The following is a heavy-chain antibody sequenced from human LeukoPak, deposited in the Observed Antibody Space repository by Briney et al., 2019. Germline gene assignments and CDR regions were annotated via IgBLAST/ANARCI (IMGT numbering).Heavy chain of an antibody. Sequence: SETLSLTCTVSGGSISSGSYYWSWIRQPPGKGLEWIGSIYHSGSTYCNPSLKSRVTISVDTSKNQFSLKLSSVTAADTAVFYCARAGGDSYDSSGYYYPFGYWGQGTLVTVSS. CDR2: IYHSGST. CDR1: GGSISSGSYY. CDR3: ARAGGDSYDSSGYYYPFGY. J-gene: IGHJ4*02. D-gene: IGHD3-22*01. V-gene: IGHV4-39*01.